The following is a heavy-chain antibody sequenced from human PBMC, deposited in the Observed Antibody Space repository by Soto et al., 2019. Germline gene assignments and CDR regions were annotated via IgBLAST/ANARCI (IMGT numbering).Heavy chain of an antibody. J-gene: IGHJ4*02. D-gene: IGHD3-10*01. Sequence: QVQLQESGPGLVKPSQTLSLTCTVSGGSVTSGGYCWAWIRQHPMKGLEWRGHVYYSGSTSYNPPLNSRVTISVDTTKNQFSLKLTSVTAADTAVYYCARDGDYYGSGSPPLLSKWGQGTLVTVSS. CDR3: ARDGDYYGSGSPPLLSK. CDR1: GGSVTSGGYC. V-gene: IGHV4-31*03. CDR2: VYYSGST.